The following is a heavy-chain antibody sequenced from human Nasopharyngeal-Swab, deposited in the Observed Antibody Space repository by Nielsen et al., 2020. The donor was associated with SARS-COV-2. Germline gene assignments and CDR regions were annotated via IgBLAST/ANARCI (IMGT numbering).Heavy chain of an antibody. CDR1: GYTFTSYG. Sequence: ASVKVSCKASGYTFTSYGISWVRQAPGQGLEWMGWISAYNGNTNYAQKLQGRVTMTTDTSTSTAYMELRSLRSDDTAVYYCAREPYYDSSGYYYYDAFDIWGQGTMVTVSS. J-gene: IGHJ3*02. V-gene: IGHV1-18*01. D-gene: IGHD3-22*01. CDR3: AREPYYDSSGYYYYDAFDI. CDR2: ISAYNGNT.